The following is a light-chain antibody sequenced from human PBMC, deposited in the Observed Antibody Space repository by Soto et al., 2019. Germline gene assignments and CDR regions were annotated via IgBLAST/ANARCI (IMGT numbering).Light chain of an antibody. V-gene: IGLV2-14*03. Sequence: QSALTQPASVSGSPGQSITISCTGNTSDVGNYNLVSWYQQHPGKAPKLMIFDVSRRPSGVSDRFSASKSGNTASLTISGLQAEDEADYYCSSYTSTNTLYVFGTGTKVTVL. CDR2: DVS. CDR1: TSDVGNYNL. CDR3: SSYTSTNTLYV. J-gene: IGLJ1*01.